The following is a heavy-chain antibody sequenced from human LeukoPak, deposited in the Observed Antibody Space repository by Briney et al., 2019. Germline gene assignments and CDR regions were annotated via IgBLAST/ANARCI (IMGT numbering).Heavy chain of an antibody. CDR1: GFSLSIYW. D-gene: IGHD6-19*01. CDR2: IKHDGSEK. V-gene: IGHV3-7*01. J-gene: IGHJ4*02. CDR3: TRLGWASIDY. Sequence: GGTLRLSCAASGFSLSIYWMGWVRQAPGKGLECVANIKHDGSEKYYLDSVKGRFTISKDNADNSLYLQMNSLTAEDTAVYYCTRLGWASIDYWGQGTLVTVSS.